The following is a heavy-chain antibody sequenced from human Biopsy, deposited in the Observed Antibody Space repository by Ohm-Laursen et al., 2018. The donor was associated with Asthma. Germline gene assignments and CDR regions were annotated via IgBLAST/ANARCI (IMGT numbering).Heavy chain of an antibody. CDR2: VYWTGST. D-gene: IGHD6-19*01. V-gene: IGHV4-59*01. CDR3: VRAVRNEQWLAPFDY. Sequence: SETLSLTCSVYGGSISSFYWSWIRQSPEKGLEWMGYVYWTGSTNYSPSLKSRITMSVDTSKNRMFLELTSVTAADTAIYYCVRAVRNEQWLAPFDYWGQGKPATVSS. J-gene: IGHJ4*02. CDR1: GGSISSFY.